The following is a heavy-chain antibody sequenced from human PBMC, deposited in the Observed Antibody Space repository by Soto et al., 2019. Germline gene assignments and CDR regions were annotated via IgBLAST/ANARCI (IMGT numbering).Heavy chain of an antibody. J-gene: IGHJ5*02. CDR3: ARHWGGNPAIAVVAAINWFDP. V-gene: IGHV5-10-1*01. Sequence: GESLKISCKGSGYSFTSYWISWVRQMPGKGLEWMGRIDPSDSYTNYSPSFQGHVTISADKSISTAYLQWSSLKASDTAMYYCARHWGGNPAIAVVAAINWFDPWGQGTLVTVSS. CDR1: GYSFTSYW. CDR2: IDPSDSYT. D-gene: IGHD2-15*01.